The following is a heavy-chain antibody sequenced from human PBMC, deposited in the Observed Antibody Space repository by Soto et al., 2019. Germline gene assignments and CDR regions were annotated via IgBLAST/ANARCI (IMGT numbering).Heavy chain of an antibody. CDR3: ARATPYYYYGMDV. CDR2: IYYSGST. CDR1: GGSISSGGDY. J-gene: IGHJ6*02. D-gene: IGHD2-15*01. Sequence: QVQLQESGPGLVKPSQTLSLTCTVSGGSISSGGDYWSWIRQHPGKGLEWIVYIYYSGSTYYNPSLKSLITLSVDTSKNHFSLKLSSVTAADTAVYYCARATPYYYYGMDVWSQGTTVTV. V-gene: IGHV4-31*01.